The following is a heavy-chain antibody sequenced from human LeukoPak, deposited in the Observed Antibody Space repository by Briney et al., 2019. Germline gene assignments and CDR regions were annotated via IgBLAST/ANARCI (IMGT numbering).Heavy chain of an antibody. V-gene: IGHV4-39*07. Sequence: SETLSLTCTVSDDSISSTSYYWGWIRQPPGKGLEWIGSMYSSGSTYYSPSLKSRVTISVDTSKNHFSLKLSSVTAADTAVYYCARGPPDCSSTSCYAFDAFDVWGQGTMVTVPS. D-gene: IGHD2-2*01. CDR1: DDSISSTSYY. CDR2: MYSSGST. J-gene: IGHJ3*01. CDR3: ARGPPDCSSTSCYAFDAFDV.